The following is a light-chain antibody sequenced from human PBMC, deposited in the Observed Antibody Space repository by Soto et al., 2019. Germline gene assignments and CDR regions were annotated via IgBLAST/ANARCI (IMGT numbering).Light chain of an antibody. V-gene: IGKV1-5*03. CDR2: EAS. Sequence: DIQMTQSPSTLSASVGDRVTITCRASQSIDSWLAWYQQRPGKAPKLLMYEASKLASGVPSRFSGSGSGTDFTLPFTSLQPDDFASFPCQQCDSYPWTFGQGTKGEI. J-gene: IGKJ1*01. CDR3: QQCDSYPWT. CDR1: QSIDSW.